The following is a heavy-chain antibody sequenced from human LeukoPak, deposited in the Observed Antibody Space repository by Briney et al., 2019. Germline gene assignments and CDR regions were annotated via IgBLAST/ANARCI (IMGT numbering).Heavy chain of an antibody. CDR2: IYSDGST. CDR3: ARDLSPTFGEY. Sequence: GGSLRLSCAASGFTVSSNYMSWVREALGKGLEWVSVIYSDGSTYYADSVKGRFTISRDNSKNTLYLQMNNLRAEDTAVYYCARDLSPTFGEYWGQGTLVTVSS. D-gene: IGHD3-16*01. V-gene: IGHV3-53*01. CDR1: GFTVSSNY. J-gene: IGHJ4*02.